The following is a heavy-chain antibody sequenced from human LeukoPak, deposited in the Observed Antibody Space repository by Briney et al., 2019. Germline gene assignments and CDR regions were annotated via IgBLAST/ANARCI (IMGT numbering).Heavy chain of an antibody. V-gene: IGHV1-18*04. CDR1: GYTFTNFG. CDR3: VRDRGDSSGWIFFDY. D-gene: IGHD6-19*01. J-gene: IGHJ4*02. Sequence: GASVKASCKASGYTFTNFGFSWVRQAPGQGLEWMGWISGYNGDTDYAQKFQGRVTMTTDTSTSTAYMELRSLRSDDTAVYYCVRDRGDSSGWIFFDYWGQGTLVTVSS. CDR2: ISGYNGDT.